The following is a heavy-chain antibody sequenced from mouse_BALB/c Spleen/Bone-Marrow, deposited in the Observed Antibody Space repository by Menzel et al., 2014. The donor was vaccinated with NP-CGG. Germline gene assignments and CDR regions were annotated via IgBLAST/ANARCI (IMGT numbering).Heavy chain of an antibody. CDR1: GFTFSSFG. Sequence: DVKLVESGGGLVQPGGSRKLSCAASGFTFSSFGMHWVRRAPEKGLEWVAYISSGSSTIYYADTVKGRFTISRDNPKNTLFLQMTSLRSEDTAMYYCASSPYGYFDYWGQGTTLTVSS. V-gene: IGHV5-17*02. CDR2: ISSGSSTI. D-gene: IGHD1-1*01. J-gene: IGHJ2*01. CDR3: ASSPYGYFDY.